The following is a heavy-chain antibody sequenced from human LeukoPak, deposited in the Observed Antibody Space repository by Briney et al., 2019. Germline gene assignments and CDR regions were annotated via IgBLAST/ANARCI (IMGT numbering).Heavy chain of an antibody. D-gene: IGHD5-18*01. V-gene: IGHV3-66*01. CDR3: ASVGRGSIYGYADY. Sequence: GGSLRLSCAASGFTFTDHYMDWARQAPGKGLEWVSVLYSGGNTYYADSVKGRFTISRDNSKNTLYLQMNSLRADDTAVYFCASVGRGSIYGYADYWGQGTLVTVSS. CDR2: LYSGGNT. CDR1: GFTFTDHY. J-gene: IGHJ4*02.